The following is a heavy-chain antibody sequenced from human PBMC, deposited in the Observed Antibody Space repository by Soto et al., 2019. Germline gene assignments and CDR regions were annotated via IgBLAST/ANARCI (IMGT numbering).Heavy chain of an antibody. V-gene: IGHV3-53*01. CDR2: IYSGGST. J-gene: IGHJ4*02. CDR1: GFTVSSNY. CDR3: AWTVVATPYYFDY. D-gene: IGHD2-2*01. Sequence: EVQLVESGGGLIQPGGSLRLSCAASGFTVSSNYMSWVRQAPGKGLEWVSVIYSGGSTYYADSVKGRFTISRDNSKNTLYLQMNTLRAEDTAVYYCAWTVVATPYYFDYWGLGTLVTVSS.